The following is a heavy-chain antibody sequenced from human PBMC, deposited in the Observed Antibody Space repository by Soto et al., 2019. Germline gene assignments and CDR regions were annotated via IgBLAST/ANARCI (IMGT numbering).Heavy chain of an antibody. CDR2: IYPGDSET. V-gene: IGHV5-51*01. Sequence: GESLKISCKGSGYNFTRYWIGWVRQMPGKGLEWRGIIYPGDSETRYSPSFQGQVTISADKSISTAYLQWSSLKASDTAMYYCTRQSSAWAFDYWGQGALVTVSS. CDR3: TRQSSAWAFDY. CDR1: GYNFTRYW. J-gene: IGHJ4*02. D-gene: IGHD6-19*01.